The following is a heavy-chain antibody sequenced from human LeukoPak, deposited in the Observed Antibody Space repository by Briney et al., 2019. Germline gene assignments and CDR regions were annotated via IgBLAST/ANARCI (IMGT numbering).Heavy chain of an antibody. V-gene: IGHV1-18*01. D-gene: IGHD3-9*01. CDR1: GYTFTSYG. J-gene: IGHJ5*02. CDR3: EGRILNGDILTDP. Sequence: ASVKVSCKASGYTFTSYGINWVRQAPGQGLEWMGWVSAYNGETRYAQKAQGRVTMTTDTSASTAYMEVRSIRADTAAVYYFEGRILNGDILTDPWGQGTLVTVSS. CDR2: VSAYNGET.